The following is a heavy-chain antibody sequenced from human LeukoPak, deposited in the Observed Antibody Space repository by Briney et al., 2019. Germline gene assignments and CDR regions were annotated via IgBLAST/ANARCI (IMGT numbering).Heavy chain of an antibody. J-gene: IGHJ5*02. D-gene: IGHD3-10*01. CDR3: ARTVGSGSLGGFDP. Sequence: SETLSLTCTVSGGSISSGGYYWSWIRQHPGKGLEWIGYIYYSGSTYYNPSLKSRVTISVDTSKNQFSLKLSSVTAADTAVYYCARTVGSGSLGGFDPWGQGTLATVSS. V-gene: IGHV4-31*03. CDR2: IYYSGST. CDR1: GGSISSGGYY.